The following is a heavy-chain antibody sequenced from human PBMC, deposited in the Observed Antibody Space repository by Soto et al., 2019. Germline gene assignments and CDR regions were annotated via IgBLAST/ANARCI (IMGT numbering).Heavy chain of an antibody. J-gene: IGHJ4*02. V-gene: IGHV3-23*04. Sequence: EVQLVESGGGLVQPGGSLRLSCAASGFAFNTYAMDWVRQAPGKGLEWVASISGSGDRTYYADSVKGRFTISRDNSENTLYLEMNRLRAEATVFYYGTNSDRGGSGNSNFWGQGTLVTVSS. CDR1: GFAFNTYA. D-gene: IGHD3-10*01. CDR3: TNSDRGGSGNSNF. CDR2: ISGSGDRT.